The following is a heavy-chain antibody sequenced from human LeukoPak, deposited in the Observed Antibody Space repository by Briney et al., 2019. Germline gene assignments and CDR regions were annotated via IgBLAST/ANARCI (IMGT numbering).Heavy chain of an antibody. D-gene: IGHD6-19*01. CDR2: ISGSGDST. CDR3: AKDAAVAGTDGWFDP. CDR1: GFTFNNYA. J-gene: IGHJ5*02. V-gene: IGHV3-23*01. Sequence: GGSLRLSCAASGFTFNNYAMTWVRQAPGKGLEWVSSISGSGDSTYYADSVNGRFTISRDTSKNTLYLQMDSLRAEDTAVYYCAKDAAVAGTDGWFDPWGQGTLVTVSS.